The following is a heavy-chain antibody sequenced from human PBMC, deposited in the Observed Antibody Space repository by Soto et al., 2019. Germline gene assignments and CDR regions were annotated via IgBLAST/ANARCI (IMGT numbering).Heavy chain of an antibody. Sequence: PSETLALTCTVSGDSITSNSYFWAWLRQPPGKGLEWIGSIYYSGTTYYNPSLKSRVTISVDRSKNQFSLKLSSVTAADTAVYYCARHFSVDYFDYWGQGALVTVSS. CDR3: ARHFSVDYFDY. J-gene: IGHJ4*02. V-gene: IGHV4-39*01. CDR1: GDSITSNSYF. CDR2: IYYSGTT.